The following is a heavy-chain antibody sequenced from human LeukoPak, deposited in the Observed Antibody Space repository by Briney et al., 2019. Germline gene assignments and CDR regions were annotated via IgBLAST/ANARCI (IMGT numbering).Heavy chain of an antibody. D-gene: IGHD4-11*01. CDR1: GYRFIDYY. CDR3: ARAPSNYGNFDF. CDR2: INPSGEGVA. V-gene: IGHV1-46*01. Sequence: ASVNVSCKASGYRFIDYYIHWVRQAPGQGLEWMGIINPSGEGVATYAQKFQGRVTMTRDTSTSTVYMDLSSLKSEDTAVYYCARAPSNYGNFDFWGQGTLVTVSP. J-gene: IGHJ4*02.